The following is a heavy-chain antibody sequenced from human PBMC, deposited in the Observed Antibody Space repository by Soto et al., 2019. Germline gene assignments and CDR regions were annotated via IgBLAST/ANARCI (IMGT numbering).Heavy chain of an antibody. J-gene: IGHJ4*02. D-gene: IGHD3-10*01. V-gene: IGHV3-23*01. CDR2: ISGSGGST. CDR3: APRLWFGELYY. Sequence: EVQLLESGGGLVQPGGSLRLSCAASGFTFSSYAMSWVRQAPGRGLEWVSAISGSGGSTYYADSVKGRFTISRDNSKHTLYRRMNSVRAEDTAIYYCAPRLWFGELYYWGQGTLVTVSS. CDR1: GFTFSSYA.